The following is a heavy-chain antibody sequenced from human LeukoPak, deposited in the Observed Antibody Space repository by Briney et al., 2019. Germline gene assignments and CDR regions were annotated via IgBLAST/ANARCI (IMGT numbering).Heavy chain of an antibody. D-gene: IGHD5-12*01. CDR2: TYYRSKWYN. CDR3: ARAVDIVATITGGFDY. V-gene: IGHV6-1*01. CDR1: GDSVSSNSAA. Sequence: SQTLSLTCAISGDSVSSNSAAWNWIRQPPSRGLEWLGRTYYRSKWYNDYAVSVKSRITINPDTSKNQFSLQLNSVTPEDTAVYYCARAVDIVATITGGFDYWGQGTLVTVSS. J-gene: IGHJ4*02.